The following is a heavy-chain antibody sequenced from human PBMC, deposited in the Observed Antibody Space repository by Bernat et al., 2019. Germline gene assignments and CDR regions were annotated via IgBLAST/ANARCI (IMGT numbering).Heavy chain of an antibody. CDR3: AHGSGWLFDH. Sequence: QITLKESGPTLVKPTQTLTLTCTFSGFSLSSTAVGVGWIRQPPGKPLEWLALIYWNDDNKYSPSLKNRLSITKDTSGNQVVLTLTNVDPVDTATYFCAHGSGWLFDHWGPGTLVTGSS. CDR2: IYWNDDN. V-gene: IGHV2-5*01. J-gene: IGHJ4*02. CDR1: GFSLSSTAVG. D-gene: IGHD6-19*01.